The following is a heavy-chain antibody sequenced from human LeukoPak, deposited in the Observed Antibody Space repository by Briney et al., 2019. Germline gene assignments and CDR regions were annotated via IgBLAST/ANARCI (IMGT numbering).Heavy chain of an antibody. V-gene: IGHV1-69*04. J-gene: IGHJ4*02. Sequence: SVKVSCKASGGTFSSYAISWVRQAPGQGLEWMGRIIPILGIANYAQKFQGRVTITADKSTSTAYMELSSLRSEDTAVYYCARGWGVVPAEDWGQGTLVTVSS. D-gene: IGHD2-2*01. CDR1: GGTFSSYA. CDR2: IIPILGIA. CDR3: ARGWGVVPAED.